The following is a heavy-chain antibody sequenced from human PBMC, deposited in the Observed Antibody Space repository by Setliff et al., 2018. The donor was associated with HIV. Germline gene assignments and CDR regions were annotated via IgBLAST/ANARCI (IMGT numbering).Heavy chain of an antibody. Sequence: SETLSLTCSVSGISINGYYWSWIRQSPRTRLEWIGYVSSIGNTNYNPSLKSRVTISVDTSKNHFSLQLNSVTAADTAVYFCARTRAPYFFDFWGQGAQVTVSS. J-gene: IGHJ4*02. D-gene: IGHD1-26*01. CDR3: ARTRAPYFFDF. CDR1: GISINGYY. V-gene: IGHV4-59*12. CDR2: VSSIGNT.